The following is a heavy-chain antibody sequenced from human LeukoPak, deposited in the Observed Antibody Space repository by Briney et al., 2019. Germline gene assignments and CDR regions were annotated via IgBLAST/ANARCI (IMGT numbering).Heavy chain of an antibody. CDR2: INPNSGGT. CDR1: GYTFTGYY. V-gene: IGHV1-2*02. Sequence: ASVKVSCKASGYTFTGYYMHWVRQAPGQGLEWMGWINPNSGGTNYAQKFQGRVTMTRDTSISTAYMELSRLRSDDTAVYYCARPHRYCSSTSCFYYWGQGTLVTVFS. D-gene: IGHD2-2*01. CDR3: ARPHRYCSSTSCFYY. J-gene: IGHJ4*02.